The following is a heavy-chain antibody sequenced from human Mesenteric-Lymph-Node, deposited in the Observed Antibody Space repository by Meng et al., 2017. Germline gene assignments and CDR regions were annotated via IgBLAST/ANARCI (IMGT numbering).Heavy chain of an antibody. CDR1: GYTFTSYY. J-gene: IGHJ3*02. V-gene: IGHV1-46*01. CDR3: ARDRSPPEMATIGGSWLLLDI. D-gene: IGHD5-24*01. Sequence: ASVKVSCKASGYTFTSYYMHWVRQAPGQGLEWMGIINPSGGSTSYAQKFQGRVTMTRDTSTSTVYMELSSLRSEDTAVYYCARDRSPPEMATIGGSWLLLDIWGQGTMVTVSS. CDR2: INPSGGST.